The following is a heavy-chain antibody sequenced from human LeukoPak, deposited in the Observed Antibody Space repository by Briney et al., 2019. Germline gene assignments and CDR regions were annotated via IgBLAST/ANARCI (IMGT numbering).Heavy chain of an antibody. V-gene: IGHV3-30-3*01. CDR1: GFTFSSYA. CDR3: ARATMPNDAFDI. CDR2: ISYDGSNK. J-gene: IGHJ3*02. D-gene: IGHD2-2*01. Sequence: TGGSLRLSCAASGFTFSSYAMHWVRQVPGKGLEWVAVISYDGSNKYYADSVKGRFTISRDNSKNTLYLQMNSLRAEDTAVYYCARATMPNDAFDIWGQGTMVTVSS.